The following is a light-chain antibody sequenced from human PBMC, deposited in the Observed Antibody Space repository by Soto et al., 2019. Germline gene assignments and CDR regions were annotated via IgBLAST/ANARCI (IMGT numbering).Light chain of an antibody. Sequence: IQMTQSPSTLSASVGDRVTITCRASQSISSSLAWYQQKPGKAPKLLIYDASSLESGVPTSFSGSGSGTEFTLTISSLQPDDFATYYCQQYKTWTFGQGTKVDNK. CDR3: QQYKTWT. CDR2: DAS. CDR1: QSISSS. V-gene: IGKV1-5*01. J-gene: IGKJ1*01.